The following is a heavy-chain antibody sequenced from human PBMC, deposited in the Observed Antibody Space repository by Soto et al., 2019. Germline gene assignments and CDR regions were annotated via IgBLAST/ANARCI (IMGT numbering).Heavy chain of an antibody. CDR2: IDPSYSYT. Sequence: XESLKISSTGSGYSFTSYWISWVRQLPGKGLEWMGRIDPSYSYTNYSPSFQGHVTISADKSISTAYLQWSSLKASDTAMYYCARSPPTGITIFGVAPPTGSMDVSRQGTTVTVSS. V-gene: IGHV5-10-1*01. J-gene: IGHJ6*02. CDR3: ARSPPTGITIFGVAPPTGSMDV. CDR1: GYSFTSYW. D-gene: IGHD3-3*01.